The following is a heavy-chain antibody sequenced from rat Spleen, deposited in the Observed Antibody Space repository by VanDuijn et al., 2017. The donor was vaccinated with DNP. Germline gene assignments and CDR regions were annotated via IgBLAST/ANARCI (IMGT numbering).Heavy chain of an antibody. Sequence: EVQLVESGGGLVQPGRSMKLSCAASGFTFSNYYMAWVRQAPTKGLEWVASITNSGGSTYYRDSVKGRFTISRDNAKSTLYLQMNSLRSEDTATYYCTIYYYSGEGFDYWGQGVMVTVSS. CDR2: ITNSGGST. CDR1: GFTFSNYY. CDR3: TIYYYSGEGFDY. V-gene: IGHV5-25*01. D-gene: IGHD1-1*01. J-gene: IGHJ2*01.